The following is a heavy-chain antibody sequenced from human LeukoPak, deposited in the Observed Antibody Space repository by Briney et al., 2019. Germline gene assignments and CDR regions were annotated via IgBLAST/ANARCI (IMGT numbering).Heavy chain of an antibody. D-gene: IGHD5-12*01. CDR3: ATEIHSGYDK. J-gene: IGHJ4*02. CDR1: GYTLTELS. Sequence: GPPVKVSCKVSGYTLTELSMHWVLQAPGKGLEWMGGFDPEDGETIYAQKFQGRVTMTEDTSTDTAYMELSSLRSEDTAVYYCATEIHSGYDKWGQGTLVTVSS. V-gene: IGHV1-24*01. CDR2: FDPEDGET.